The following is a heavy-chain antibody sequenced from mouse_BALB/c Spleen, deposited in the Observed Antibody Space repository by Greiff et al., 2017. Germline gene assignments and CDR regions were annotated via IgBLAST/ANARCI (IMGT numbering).Heavy chain of an antibody. V-gene: IGHV2-4-1*01. Sequence: QVQLQQSGPGLVKPSQSLSITCTVSGFSLTSYGVHWVRQSPGKGLEWLGVIWRGGSTDYNAAFISRLSISKDNSKSQVFFKMNSLQADDTAIYYCARTYDKWNPPWFAYWGQGTLVTVSA. CDR3: ARTYDKWNPPWFAY. CDR1: GFSLTSYG. CDR2: IWRGGST. D-gene: IGHD2-12*01. J-gene: IGHJ3*01.